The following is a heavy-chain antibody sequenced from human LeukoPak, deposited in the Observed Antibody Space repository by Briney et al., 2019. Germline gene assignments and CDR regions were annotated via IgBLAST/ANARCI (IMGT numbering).Heavy chain of an antibody. D-gene: IGHD6-19*01. CDR2: IWYDGSNK. Sequence: GGSLRLSCAASGFTFSSYGMHWVRQAPGKGLEWVAVIWYDGSNKYYADSVKGRFTISRDNSKNTLYLQMNSLRAEDTAVYYCARDPPFGMAGTGAFDIWGQGTIVTVSS. V-gene: IGHV3-33*01. CDR3: ARDPPFGMAGTGAFDI. J-gene: IGHJ3*02. CDR1: GFTFSSYG.